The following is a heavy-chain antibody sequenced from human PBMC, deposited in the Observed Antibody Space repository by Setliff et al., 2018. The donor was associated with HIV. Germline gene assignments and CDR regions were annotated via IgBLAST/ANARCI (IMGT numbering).Heavy chain of an antibody. J-gene: IGHJ4*02. CDR3: ARLFSGSPGDY. V-gene: IGHV4-34*01. CDR2: INHSGST. Sequence: SETLSLTCAVYGGSFSGYYWSWMRQPPGKGLEWIGEINHSGSTTYNPSLKSGVIISVDTSKNQFSLKLSSVTAADTAVYYCARLFSGSPGDYWGLGTLVTVSS. D-gene: IGHD3-10*01. CDR1: GGSFSGYY.